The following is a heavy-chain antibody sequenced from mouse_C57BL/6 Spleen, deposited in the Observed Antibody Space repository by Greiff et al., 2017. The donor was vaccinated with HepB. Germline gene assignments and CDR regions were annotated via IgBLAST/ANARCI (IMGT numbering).Heavy chain of an antibody. CDR2: ISSGSSTI. CDR1: GFTFSDYG. V-gene: IGHV5-17*01. Sequence: EVMLVESGGGLVKPGGSLKLSCAASGFTFSDYGMHWVRQAPEKGLEWVAYISSGSSTIYYADTVKGRFTISRDNAKNTLFLQMTSLRSEDTAMYYCARSIYYYGSRDWYFDVWGTGTTVTVSS. CDR3: ARSIYYYGSRDWYFDV. J-gene: IGHJ1*03. D-gene: IGHD1-1*01.